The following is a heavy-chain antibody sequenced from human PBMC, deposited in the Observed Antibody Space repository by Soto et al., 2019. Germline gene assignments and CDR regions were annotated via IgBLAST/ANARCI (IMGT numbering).Heavy chain of an antibody. Sequence: SETLSLTCTVSGGSMSRGDYYWSWIRQPPGKGLEWIGFIYHTGSTYYSPSLKNRVAISVDTSKNQFSLKLSSVTAADTAVYYCACIFSGGYGYGFYYYGMDVWGQGTTVTVSS. CDR1: GGSMSRGDYY. CDR3: ACIFSGGYGYGFYYYGMDV. CDR2: IYHTGST. D-gene: IGHD5-18*01. J-gene: IGHJ6*02. V-gene: IGHV4-30-4*01.